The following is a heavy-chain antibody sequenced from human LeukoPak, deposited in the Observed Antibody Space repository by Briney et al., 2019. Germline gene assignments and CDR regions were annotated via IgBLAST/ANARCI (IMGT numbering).Heavy chain of an antibody. CDR1: GYTFISYY. J-gene: IGHJ4*02. V-gene: IGHV1-46*01. D-gene: IGHD3-22*01. CDR3: ARGAPPNYYDSSGYLDY. CDR2: INPSGGGT. Sequence: ASVKVSCKTSGYTFISYYIYWVRQAPGQGLECVGIINPSGGGTNYGQKFQGRVTMTSDMSTSTVYMELSSLRSEDTAVYYCARGAPPNYYDSSGYLDYWGQGTLVTASS.